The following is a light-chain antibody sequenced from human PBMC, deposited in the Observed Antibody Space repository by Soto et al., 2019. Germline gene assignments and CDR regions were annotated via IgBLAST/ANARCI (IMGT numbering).Light chain of an antibody. Sequence: EIQMTQSPSSLSASVGDRVTITSQASQDISNYLNWYQQKPGKAPKLLIYDASNLETGVPSRFSGSGSGTDFTLTISSLQPEDFATYYCQQLNSYPPTFGQGTRLEI. J-gene: IGKJ5*01. CDR1: QDISNY. CDR2: DAS. CDR3: QQLNSYPPT. V-gene: IGKV1-33*01.